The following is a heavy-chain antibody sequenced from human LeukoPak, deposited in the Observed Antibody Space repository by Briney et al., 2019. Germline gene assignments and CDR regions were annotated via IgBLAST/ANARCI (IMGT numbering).Heavy chain of an antibody. CDR3: ARHLLWFGELSGGFDY. CDR2: IYSGGST. Sequence: GGSLRLSCAASEFSVGSNYMTWVRQAPGKGLEWVSLIYSGGSTYYADSVKGRFTISRDNSRNTLYLQMNSLRAEDTAVYYCARHLLWFGELSGGFDYWGQGTLVTVSS. D-gene: IGHD3-10*01. CDR1: EFSVGSNY. J-gene: IGHJ4*02. V-gene: IGHV3-66*04.